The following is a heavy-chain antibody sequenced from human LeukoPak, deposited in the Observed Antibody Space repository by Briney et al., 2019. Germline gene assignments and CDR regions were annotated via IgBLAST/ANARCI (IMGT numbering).Heavy chain of an antibody. CDR2: IYTSGST. Sequence: SETLSLTCTVSGDSISTYYWSWIRQPAGKGLEWIGRIYTSGSTNYNPSLKSRVTMSVDTSKNQFSLKLSSVTAADTAVYYCARGNMVRGVTRVYYFDYWGQGTLVTVSS. J-gene: IGHJ4*02. D-gene: IGHD3-10*01. CDR1: GDSISTYY. CDR3: ARGNMVRGVTRVYYFDY. V-gene: IGHV4-4*07.